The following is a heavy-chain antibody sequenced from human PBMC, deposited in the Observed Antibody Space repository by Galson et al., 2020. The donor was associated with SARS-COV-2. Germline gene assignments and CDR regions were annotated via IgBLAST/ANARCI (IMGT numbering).Heavy chain of an antibody. D-gene: IGHD2-2*01. J-gene: IGHJ4*02. CDR2: ISWNSGSI. CDR3: AKSALVPV. V-gene: IGHV3-9*01. Sequence: GGSLRLSCAASGFTFDDYAMHWVRQAPEKGLEWVSGISWNSGSIGYADSVKGRFTISRDNAKNSLYLQMNSLSAEDTALYYCAKSALVPVWGQGTLVTVSS. CDR1: GFTFDDYA.